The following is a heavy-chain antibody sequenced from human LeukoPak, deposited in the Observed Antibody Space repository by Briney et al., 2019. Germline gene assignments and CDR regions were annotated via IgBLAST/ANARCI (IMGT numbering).Heavy chain of an antibody. Sequence: GASLQISCKGSGSPFTNYWIGWVRQLPGKGLEWMGIIYPGDSDTRYSPSFQGQVTISADKSISTAYLQWSSLKASDTAMYYCARQGVRGVLKINWFDRWGQGTLVTVSS. V-gene: IGHV5-51*01. J-gene: IGHJ5*02. CDR3: ARQGVRGVLKINWFDR. D-gene: IGHD3-10*01. CDR1: GSPFTNYW. CDR2: IYPGDSDT.